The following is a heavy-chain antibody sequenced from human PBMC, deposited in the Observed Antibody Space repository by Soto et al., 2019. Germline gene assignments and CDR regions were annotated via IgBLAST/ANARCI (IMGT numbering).Heavy chain of an antibody. CDR3: AASTPRGGSGSPS. Sequence: QMQLVQSGPEVKKPGTSVKVSCKASGFTFTSSAVQWVRQARGQRLEWIGWIVVGSGNTNYAQKFQERVTITRDMSTSTAYMELSRLRSEDTAVYYCAASTPRGGSGSPSWGQGTLVTVSS. CDR1: GFTFTSSA. CDR2: IVVGSGNT. D-gene: IGHD6-19*01. V-gene: IGHV1-58*01. J-gene: IGHJ4*02.